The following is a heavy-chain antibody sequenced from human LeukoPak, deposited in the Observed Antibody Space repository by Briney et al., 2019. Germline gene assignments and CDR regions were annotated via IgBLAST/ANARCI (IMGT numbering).Heavy chain of an antibody. V-gene: IGHV4-4*07. CDR1: GGSVSSYY. CDR3: ARDGDILTGYARGFDY. J-gene: IGHJ4*02. CDR2: VYGSGST. D-gene: IGHD3-9*01. Sequence: SETLSLTCTVSGGSVSSYYWSWIRQPAAKGLEWMGRVYGSGSTNHNPSLESRVIMSVDTSKNRLSLKMRSVTAADTAVYYCARDGDILTGYARGFDYWGQGILVTVSS.